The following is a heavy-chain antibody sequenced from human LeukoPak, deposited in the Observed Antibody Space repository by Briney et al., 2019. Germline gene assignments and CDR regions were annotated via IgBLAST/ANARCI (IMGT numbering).Heavy chain of an antibody. V-gene: IGHV3-30*02. J-gene: IGHJ4*02. CDR3: ATEGIVGGGAHFDY. CDR2: IRYDGSNK. CDR1: GFTFSSYG. Sequence: PGGSLRLSCAASGFTFSSYGMHWVRQAPGKGLEWVAFIRYDGSNKYYAGSVKGRFTISRDNAKNSLYLQMNSLRVEDTAVYYCATEGIVGGGAHFDYWGQGTLVTVSS. D-gene: IGHD1-26*01.